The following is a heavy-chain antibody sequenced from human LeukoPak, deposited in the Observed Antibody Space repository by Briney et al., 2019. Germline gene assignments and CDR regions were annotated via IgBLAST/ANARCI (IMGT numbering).Heavy chain of an antibody. D-gene: IGHD3-10*01. J-gene: IGHJ4*02. CDR3: ARDWRRFGLGETTFDY. V-gene: IGHV3-23*01. CDR2: ISGSGGTT. CDR1: AFTLRNYA. Sequence: GSLRLSCAASAFTLRNYAMSWVRQAPGKGLEWVSAISGSGGTTYYADSVKGRFTISRDNAKNSLYLQMNSLRAEDTAVYYCARDWRRFGLGETTFDYWGQGTLVTVSS.